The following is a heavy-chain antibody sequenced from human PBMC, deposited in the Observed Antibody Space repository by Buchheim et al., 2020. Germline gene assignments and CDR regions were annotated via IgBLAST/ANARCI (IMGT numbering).Heavy chain of an antibody. J-gene: IGHJ4*02. D-gene: IGHD2-8*01. CDR1: GYSFTNYW. V-gene: IGHV5-51*01. Sequence: EVQLVQSGAEVKKPGESLKISCKGSGYSFTNYWIGWVRQMPGKGLEWMGIVYPGDSDIRYSPSFQGLVTISADNSLSAAYLQWSSLKATDTAMYYCVRGLGHCTSGTFRIFDCWGQGTL. CDR3: VRGLGHCTSGTFRIFDC. CDR2: VYPGDSDI.